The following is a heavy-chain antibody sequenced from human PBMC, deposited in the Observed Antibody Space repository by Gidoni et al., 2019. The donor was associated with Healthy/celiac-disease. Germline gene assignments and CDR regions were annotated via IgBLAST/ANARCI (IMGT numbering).Heavy chain of an antibody. Sequence: QVQLVQSGAEVKKPGASVKVSCKASGSTVTGYYMHWVRQAPGQGLEWMGWINPNSGGTNYAQKFQGRVTMTRDTSISTAYMELSRLRSDDTAVYYCARDMGLSTTGTTIGGVGNWFDPWGQGTLVTVSS. D-gene: IGHD1-1*01. CDR2: INPNSGGT. CDR3: ARDMGLSTTGTTIGGVGNWFDP. J-gene: IGHJ5*02. CDR1: GSTVTGYY. V-gene: IGHV1-2*02.